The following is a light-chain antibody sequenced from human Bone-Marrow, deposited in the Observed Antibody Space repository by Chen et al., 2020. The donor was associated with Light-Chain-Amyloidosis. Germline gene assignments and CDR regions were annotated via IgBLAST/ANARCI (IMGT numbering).Light chain of an antibody. CDR3: SSYTSIGKVV. V-gene: IGLV2-14*01. CDR2: EVS. CDR1: TSAVGGYNY. Sequence: QSVLTQPASVSGSPGQSITISGTGTTSAVGGYNYVSWYHKYPGTAPNLMISEVSDRPSGVSNRFSGSKSGNTASLTLSGLQAEDEADYYCSSYTSIGKVVFGGGTPVTVL. J-gene: IGLJ2*01.